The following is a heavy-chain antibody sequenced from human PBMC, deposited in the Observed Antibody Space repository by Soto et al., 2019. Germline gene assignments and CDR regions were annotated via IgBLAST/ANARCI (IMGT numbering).Heavy chain of an antibody. V-gene: IGHV3-23*01. Sequence: EVQLLESGGGLVQPGGSLSLSCAASGFTFSSYAMSWVRQAPGKGLEWVSAISGSGGSTYYADSVKGRLTISSDTSKNTLYLQMNSLRAEGTAVYYCSNGAPPYGYYGDQPVYIDYWGQGTLVTVSS. J-gene: IGHJ4*02. D-gene: IGHD4-17*01. CDR3: SNGAPPYGYYGDQPVYIDY. CDR2: ISGSGGST. CDR1: GFTFSSYA.